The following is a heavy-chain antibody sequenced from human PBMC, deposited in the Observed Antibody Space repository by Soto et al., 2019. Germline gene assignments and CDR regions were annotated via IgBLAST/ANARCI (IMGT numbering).Heavy chain of an antibody. CDR2: IYSGGST. V-gene: IGHV3-53*01. D-gene: IGHD6-13*01. CDR1: GFTVSNNY. Sequence: EVQLVESGGGLIQPGGSLRLSCAASGFTVSNNYMRWVRQAPGKGLEWVSLIYSGGSTHYADPVKGRFTISRDNSKNTLYLQMNSLRVEDTAVYYCARDPPGIAASGGGGWGQGTLVTVSS. CDR3: ARDPPGIAASGGGG. J-gene: IGHJ4*02.